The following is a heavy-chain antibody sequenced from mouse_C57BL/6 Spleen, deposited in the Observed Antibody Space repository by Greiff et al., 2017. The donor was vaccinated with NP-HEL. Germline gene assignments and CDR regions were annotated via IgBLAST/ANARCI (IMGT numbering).Heavy chain of an antibody. D-gene: IGHD1-1*01. CDR2: IDPNSGGT. CDR3: ARSAPHYYGSSYTWFAY. J-gene: IGHJ3*01. V-gene: IGHV1-72*01. CDR1: GYTFTSYW. Sequence: QVQLQQSGAELAKPGASVKLSCKASGYTFTSYWMHWVKQRPGRGLEWIGRIDPNSGGTKYNEKFKSKATLTVDKPSSTAYMQLSSLTSEDSAVYYCARSAPHYYGSSYTWFAYWGQGTLVTVSA.